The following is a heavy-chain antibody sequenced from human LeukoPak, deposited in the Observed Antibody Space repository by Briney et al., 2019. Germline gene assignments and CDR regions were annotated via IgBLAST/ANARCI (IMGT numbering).Heavy chain of an antibody. CDR2: IWYDGSNK. CDR3: ARAPPPYRGGDCYPEYFQH. V-gene: IGHV3-33*08. CDR1: GFTFSSYG. Sequence: GRSLRLSCAASGFTFSSYGMHWVRQAPGKGLEWVAVIWYDGSNKYYADSVKGRFTISRDNSKNTLYLQMNSLRAEDTAVYYCARAPPPYRGGDCYPEYFQHWGQGTLVTVSS. D-gene: IGHD2-21*02. J-gene: IGHJ1*01.